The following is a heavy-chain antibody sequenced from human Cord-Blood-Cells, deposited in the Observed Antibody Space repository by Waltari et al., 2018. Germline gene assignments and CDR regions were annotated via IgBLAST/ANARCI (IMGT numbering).Heavy chain of an antibody. CDR1: GYTFTSYA. Sequence: QVQLVQSGAEVKKPGASVKVSCKASGYTFTSYALKWVRQAPGQGLGWMGWMNPNSGNTGYAQKFQGRVTITRNTSISTAYMELSSLRSEDTAVYYCARGRYQLLYYYYYMDVWGKGTTVTVSS. CDR3: ARGRYQLLYYYYYMDV. J-gene: IGHJ6*03. CDR2: MNPNSGNT. D-gene: IGHD2-2*01. V-gene: IGHV1-8*03.